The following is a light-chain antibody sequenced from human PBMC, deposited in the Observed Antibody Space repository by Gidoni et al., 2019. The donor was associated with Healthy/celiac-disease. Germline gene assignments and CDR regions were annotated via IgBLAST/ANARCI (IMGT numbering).Light chain of an antibody. CDR2: GAS. Sequence: ELVMTQSPATLSVSPGERATLSCRASQSVSSNLAWYQQKPGQAPRLLIYGASTRATGIPARFSGSGSGTEFTLTISSLQSEDFAVYYCQQYNNWPPGVXQXTKVEIK. CDR1: QSVSSN. J-gene: IGKJ1*01. CDR3: QQYNNWPPG. V-gene: IGKV3-15*01.